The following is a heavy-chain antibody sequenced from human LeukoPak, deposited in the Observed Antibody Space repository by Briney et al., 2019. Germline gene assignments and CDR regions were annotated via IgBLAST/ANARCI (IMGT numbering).Heavy chain of an antibody. Sequence: PGGSLRLSCAVSGFTFSSKYMSWVRQAPGKGLEWVSVIYSGGDTYYADSVKGRFSISRDNSENTLFLQMNSLRAEDTAVYYCARFTAGWFDPWGQGTLVTVSS. D-gene: IGHD3-10*01. V-gene: IGHV3-53*01. CDR2: IYSGGDT. CDR1: GFTFSSKY. J-gene: IGHJ5*02. CDR3: ARFTAGWFDP.